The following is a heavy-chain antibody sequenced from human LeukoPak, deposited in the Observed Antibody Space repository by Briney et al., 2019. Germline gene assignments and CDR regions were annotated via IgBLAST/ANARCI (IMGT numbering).Heavy chain of an antibody. D-gene: IGHD3-10*01. CDR1: GYDFTTYW. Sequence: GESLKISCKISGYDFTTYWIGWVRQMPGKGLEWMGIIYPGDSDTRYSPSFQGQVTISADKSISTAYLQWSSLKASDTAMYYCARLGEWFGELSYYFDYWGQGTLVTVSS. CDR3: ARLGEWFGELSYYFDY. V-gene: IGHV5-51*01. J-gene: IGHJ4*02. CDR2: IYPGDSDT.